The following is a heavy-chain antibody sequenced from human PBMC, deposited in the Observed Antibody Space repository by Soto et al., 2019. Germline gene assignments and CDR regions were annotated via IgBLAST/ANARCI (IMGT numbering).Heavy chain of an antibody. CDR1: GYTFTSYG. CDR3: ARVAPPEQWFEGLGGWFDP. V-gene: IGHV1-18*01. CDR2: ISAYNGNT. Sequence: GASVKVSCKASGYTFTSYGISWVRQAPGQGLEWMGWISAYNGNTNYAQKLQGRVTMTTDTSTSTAYIELRSLRSHDTAVYYCARVAPPEQWFEGLGGWFDPWGQVTLVTVSS. J-gene: IGHJ5*02. D-gene: IGHD6-19*01.